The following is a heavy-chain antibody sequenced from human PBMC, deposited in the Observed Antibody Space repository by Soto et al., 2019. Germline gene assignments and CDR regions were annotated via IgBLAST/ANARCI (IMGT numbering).Heavy chain of an antibody. D-gene: IGHD6-13*01. CDR2: ISSSSSYI. J-gene: IGHJ4*02. CDR3: ARARPPYSSSWYGGVDY. CDR1: GFTFSSYS. Sequence: GGSLRLSCAASGFTFSSYSMNWVRQAPGKGLEWVSSISSSSSYIYYADSVKGRFTISRDNAKNSLYLQMNSLRAEDTAVYYCARARPPYSSSWYGGVDYWGQGTLVTVSS. V-gene: IGHV3-21*01.